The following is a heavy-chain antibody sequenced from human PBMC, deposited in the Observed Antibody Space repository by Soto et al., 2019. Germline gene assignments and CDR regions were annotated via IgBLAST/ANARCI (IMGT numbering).Heavy chain of an antibody. Sequence: SETLSLTCTVSGGSISSYYWSWIRQPPGKGLEWIGYIYYSGSTNYNPSLKSRVAISVDTSKTQFSLKLSSVTAADTAVYYCARHLHSSGWYYFDYWGQGTLVTVSS. V-gene: IGHV4-59*08. D-gene: IGHD6-19*01. J-gene: IGHJ4*02. CDR1: GGSISSYY. CDR2: IYYSGST. CDR3: ARHLHSSGWYYFDY.